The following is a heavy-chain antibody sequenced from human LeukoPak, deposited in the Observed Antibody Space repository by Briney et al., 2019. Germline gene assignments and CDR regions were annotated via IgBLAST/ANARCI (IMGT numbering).Heavy chain of an antibody. Sequence: SEALSLTCAVYGGSFSGYYWSWIRQPPGKGLEWIGEINHSGSTNYNPSLKSRVTISVDTSKNQFSLKLSSVTAADTAVYYCARGQNWGSYFDYWGQGTLVTVSS. CDR2: INHSGST. CDR1: GGSFSGYY. D-gene: IGHD7-27*01. CDR3: ARGQNWGSYFDY. J-gene: IGHJ4*02. V-gene: IGHV4-34*01.